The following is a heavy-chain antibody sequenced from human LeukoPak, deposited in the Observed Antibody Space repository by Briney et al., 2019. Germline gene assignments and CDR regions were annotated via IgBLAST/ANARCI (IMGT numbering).Heavy chain of an antibody. CDR1: GYTFTGYY. D-gene: IGHD2-21*01. CDR3: ARDNIGVVATHAYYFDY. Sequence: ASVKVSCKASGYTFTGYYMHWVRQAPGQGLEWMGWINPNSGGTNYAQKFQGRVTMTRDTSISTAYMELSRLRSDDTAVYYCARDNIGVVATHAYYFDYWGQGALVTVSS. V-gene: IGHV1-2*02. CDR2: INPNSGGT. J-gene: IGHJ4*02.